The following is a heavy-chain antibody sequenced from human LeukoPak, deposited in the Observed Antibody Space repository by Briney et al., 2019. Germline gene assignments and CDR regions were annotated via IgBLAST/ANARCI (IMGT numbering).Heavy chain of an antibody. Sequence: SETLSLTCTVSGGSIRSYYWTWIRQPPGKGLEWIGYIYYSGSTNYKPSLKSRVTISVDTSKNQLSLRLSSVTAADTAVYYCARDPSPFYSGSYLGFDPWGQGTLVTVSS. J-gene: IGHJ5*02. V-gene: IGHV4-59*01. CDR2: IYYSGST. D-gene: IGHD1-26*01. CDR3: ARDPSPFYSGSYLGFDP. CDR1: GGSIRSYY.